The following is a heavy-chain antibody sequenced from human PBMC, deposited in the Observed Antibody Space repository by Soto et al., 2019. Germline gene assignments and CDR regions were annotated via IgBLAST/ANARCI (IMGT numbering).Heavy chain of an antibody. CDR1: GGSVSSGSYY. Sequence: SETLSLTCTVSGGSVSSGSYYWSWIRQSPGKGLEWIGYMYNSGTTKYNATLKSRVTISVDTSKNQFSLRLISVTAADTAVYFCASSPNYVFWGGDPYYNGMDVSGPGTTVPVSS. D-gene: IGHD3-3*01. V-gene: IGHV4-61*01. CDR2: MYNSGTT. J-gene: IGHJ6*02. CDR3: ASSPNYVFWGGDPYYNGMDV.